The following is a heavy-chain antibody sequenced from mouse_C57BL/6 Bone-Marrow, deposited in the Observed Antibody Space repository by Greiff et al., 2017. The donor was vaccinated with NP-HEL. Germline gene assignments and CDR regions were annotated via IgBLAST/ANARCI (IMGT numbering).Heavy chain of an antibody. CDR2: IDPETGGP. CDR1: GYTFTDYE. J-gene: IGHJ2*01. CDR3: TRRPLYFDY. Sequence: VQLQQSGAELVRPGASVTLSCKASGYTFTDYEMHWVKQTPVHGLEWIGAIDPETGGPAYNQKFKGKAILTADKSSSTAYMELRSLTSEDSAVYYCTRRPLYFDYWGQGTTLTVSS. V-gene: IGHV1-15*01.